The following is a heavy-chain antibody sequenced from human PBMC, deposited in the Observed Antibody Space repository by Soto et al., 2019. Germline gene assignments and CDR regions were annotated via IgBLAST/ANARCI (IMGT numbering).Heavy chain of an antibody. CDR3: ARDDPIAVAGTDYYYYGMDV. CDR2: ISSYNGNT. V-gene: IGHV1-18*01. D-gene: IGHD6-19*01. J-gene: IGHJ6*02. Sequence: QVQLVQSGAEVKKPGASVKVSCKASGYTFTSYGISWVRQAPGQGLEWMGWISSYNGNTNYAQKLQGRVTMTTDTPTSTAYMALRSLRSDDTAVYSCARDDPIAVAGTDYYYYGMDVWGQGTTVTVSS. CDR1: GYTFTSYG.